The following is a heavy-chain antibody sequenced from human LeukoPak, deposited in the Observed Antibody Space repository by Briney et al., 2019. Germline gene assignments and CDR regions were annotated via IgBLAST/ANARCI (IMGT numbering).Heavy chain of an antibody. J-gene: IGHJ5*02. D-gene: IGHD2-2*01. V-gene: IGHV3-11*01. Sequence: GGSLRLSCAASGFTFSDYYMSWIRQAPGKGLEWVSYISSSGSTIYYADSVKGRFTISRDNAKNSLYLQMNSLRAEDTAVCYCARGGCSSTSCYPNWFDPWGQGTLVTVSS. CDR1: GFTFSDYY. CDR2: ISSSGSTI. CDR3: ARGGCSSTSCYPNWFDP.